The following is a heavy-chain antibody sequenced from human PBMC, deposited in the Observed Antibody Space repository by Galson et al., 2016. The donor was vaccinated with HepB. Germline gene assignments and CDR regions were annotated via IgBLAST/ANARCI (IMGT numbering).Heavy chain of an antibody. CDR2: ISSSSSYI. J-gene: IGHJ6*02. CDR1: GFTFSSYS. D-gene: IGHD3-3*01. V-gene: IGHV3-21*01. CDR3: ARSGGNYYDFWSGYYFPLDGMDV. Sequence: SLRLSCAASGFTFSSYSMNWVRQAPGKGLEGVSSISSSSSYIYYADSVKGRFPISRDNAKNSLYLQMNSLRAEDTAVYYCARSGGNYYDFWSGYYFPLDGMDVWGQGTTVTVSS.